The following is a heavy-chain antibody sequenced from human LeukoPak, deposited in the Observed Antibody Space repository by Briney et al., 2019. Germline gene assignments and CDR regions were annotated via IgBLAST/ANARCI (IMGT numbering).Heavy chain of an antibody. CDR1: GGSFSGYS. V-gene: IGHV4-34*01. D-gene: IGHD5-12*01. Sequence: KPSETLSLTCAVYGGSFSGYSWSWIRQPPGKGLEWIGEINHSGSTNYNPSLKSRVTISVDTSKNQFSLKLSSVTAADTAVYYCARGWLQKIDYWGQGTLVTVSS. J-gene: IGHJ4*02. CDR3: ARGWLQKIDY. CDR2: INHSGST.